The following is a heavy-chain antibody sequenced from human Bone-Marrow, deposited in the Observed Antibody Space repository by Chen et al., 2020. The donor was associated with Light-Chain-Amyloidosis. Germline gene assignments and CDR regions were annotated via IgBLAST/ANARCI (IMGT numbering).Heavy chain of an antibody. CDR2: IIPIFGST. D-gene: IGHD4-17*01. V-gene: IGHV1-69*01. J-gene: IGHJ4*02. Sequence: QVQLVQSGAEVKKPGSSVKVSCKASGGTFSSYTLNWVRQAPGQGLEWMGGIIPIFGSTNYAQKFRGRVTINADESTGTAYMELSSRTSEDTAVYYCAVGLEPGDYMKALGYWGQGTLVTVSS. CDR3: AVGLEPGDYMKALGY. CDR1: GGTFSSYT.